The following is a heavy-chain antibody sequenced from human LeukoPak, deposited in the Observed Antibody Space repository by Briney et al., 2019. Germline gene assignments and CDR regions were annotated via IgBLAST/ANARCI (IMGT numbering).Heavy chain of an antibody. J-gene: IGHJ5*02. CDR2: IYYSGST. CDR3: ARPSSSSSWPYNWFDP. CDR1: GGSISSSSYY. D-gene: IGHD6-13*01. V-gene: IGHV4-39*01. Sequence: SETLSLTCTVSGGSISSSSYYWGWIRQPPGKGLEWIVSIYYSGSTYYNPSLKSRVTISVYTSKNQFSLKLSSVTAADTAVYYCARPSSSSSWPYNWFDPWGQGTLVTVSS.